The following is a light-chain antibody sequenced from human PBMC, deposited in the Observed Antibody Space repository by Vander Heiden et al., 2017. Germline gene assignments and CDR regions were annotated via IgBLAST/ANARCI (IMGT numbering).Light chain of an antibody. CDR2: EVR. V-gene: IGLV2-14*01. Sequence: SARPQPASVSGSPGQSITISCTGTSSDVGRYNYVSWYQQHPGKAPKLLIYEVRNRPSGVSNRFSGSKSGSTASLTISGLQAEDDADYYCSSYTSSTLYVFGTGTKVTVL. CDR3: SSYTSSTLYV. J-gene: IGLJ1*01. CDR1: SSDVGRYNY.